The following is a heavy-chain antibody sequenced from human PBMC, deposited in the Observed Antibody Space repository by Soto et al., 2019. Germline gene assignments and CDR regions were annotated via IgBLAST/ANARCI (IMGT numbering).Heavy chain of an antibody. CDR1: GGTFSSYA. Sequence: SVKVSCKASGGTFSSYAISWVRQAPGQGLEWMGGIIPIFGTANYAQKFQGRVTITADKSTSTAYMELSSLRSEDTAVYYCASLYCSGGSCYSAYFQHWGQGTLVTVSS. V-gene: IGHV1-69*06. D-gene: IGHD2-15*01. J-gene: IGHJ1*01. CDR3: ASLYCSGGSCYSAYFQH. CDR2: IIPIFGTA.